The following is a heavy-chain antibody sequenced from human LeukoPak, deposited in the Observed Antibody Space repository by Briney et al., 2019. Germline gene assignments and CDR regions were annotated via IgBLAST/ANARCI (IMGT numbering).Heavy chain of an antibody. V-gene: IGHV4-39*07. D-gene: IGHD2/OR15-2a*01. CDR3: AKNTLSTTQSVDY. J-gene: IGHJ4*02. CDR1: IGSLTTSNYY. CDR2: IFYSVRT. Sequence: PSESLSLPCTLSIGSLTTSNYYWGAVRPPPGKTVGCVGNIFYSVRTHYTPPLKSRDPISLDTPRKQFSLTLTSVSSAHTRVYFCAKNTLSTTQSVDYWGQGTPVTVSS.